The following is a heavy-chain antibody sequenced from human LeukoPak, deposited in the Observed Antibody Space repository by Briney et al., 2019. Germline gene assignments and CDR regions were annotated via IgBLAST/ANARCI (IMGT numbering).Heavy chain of an antibody. CDR3: ARHPPGGYSYQKGNWFDP. V-gene: IGHV1-8*01. CDR2: MNPNSGNT. J-gene: IGHJ5*02. CDR1: GYTFTSYD. D-gene: IGHD5-18*01. Sequence: ASVKVSCKASGYTFTSYDINWVRQATGQGPEWMGWMNPNSGNTGYAQKFQGRVTMTRNTSISTAYMELSSLRSEDTAVYYCARHPPGGYSYQKGNWFDPWGQGTLVTASS.